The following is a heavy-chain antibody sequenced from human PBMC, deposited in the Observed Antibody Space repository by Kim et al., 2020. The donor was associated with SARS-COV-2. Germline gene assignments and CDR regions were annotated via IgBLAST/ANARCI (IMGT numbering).Heavy chain of an antibody. CDR3: ARGGYSSSWYRLYGMDV. V-gene: IGHV4-34*01. D-gene: IGHD6-13*01. J-gene: IGHJ6*02. Sequence: LKSRVTISVDTSKNQFSLKLSSVTAADTAVYYCARGGYSSSWYRLYGMDVWGQGTTVTVSS.